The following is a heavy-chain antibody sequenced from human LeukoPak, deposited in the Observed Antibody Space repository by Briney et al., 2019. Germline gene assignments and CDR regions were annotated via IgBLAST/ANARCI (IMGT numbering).Heavy chain of an antibody. J-gene: IGHJ4*02. Sequence: GGSLRLSCAASGFTFSSYDMHWVRQATGKGLEWVSAIGTAGDPYYPGSVKGRFTISRENAKNSLYLQMNSLRAEDTAVYYCARDSPGTTASDYWGQGTLVTVSS. V-gene: IGHV3-13*05. CDR3: ARDSPGTTASDY. D-gene: IGHD1-1*01. CDR2: IGTAGDP. CDR1: GFTFSSYD.